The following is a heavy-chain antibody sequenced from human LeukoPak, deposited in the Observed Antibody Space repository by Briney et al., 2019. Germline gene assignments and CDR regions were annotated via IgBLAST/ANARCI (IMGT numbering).Heavy chain of an antibody. D-gene: IGHD6-13*01. CDR3: ATNTHLYSTTPYPHYMDV. CDR2: IYYSGST. V-gene: IGHV4-30-4*01. Sequence: SETLSLTCTVSGGSISSGDYYWSWIRQPPGKGLEWIGYIYYSGSTYYNPSLKSRVTISVDTSKNQFSLKLSSVTAADTAVYYCATNTHLYSTTPYPHYMDVWGKGTTVTVSS. J-gene: IGHJ6*03. CDR1: GGSISSGDYY.